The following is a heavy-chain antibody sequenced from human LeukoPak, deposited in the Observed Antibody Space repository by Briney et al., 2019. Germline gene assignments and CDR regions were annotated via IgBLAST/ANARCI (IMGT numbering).Heavy chain of an antibody. CDR1: GFTFNTYS. J-gene: IGHJ4*02. D-gene: IGHD3-9*01. CDR2: ITGNSHTI. Sequence: GGSLRLSCEAPGFTFNTYSMNWVRQAPGKGLEWVSYITGNSHTIYYADSVKGRFTISRDNAKNSLHLQMNSLRAEDTAVYYCARDMGIVTGYYVDYWGREPWSPSPQ. V-gene: IGHV3-48*01. CDR3: ARDMGIVTGYYVDY.